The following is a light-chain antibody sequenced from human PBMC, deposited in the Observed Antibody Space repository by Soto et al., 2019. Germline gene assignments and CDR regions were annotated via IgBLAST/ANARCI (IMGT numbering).Light chain of an antibody. CDR1: QSVYRN. V-gene: IGKV3-15*01. CDR2: HAS. Sequence: EVVMTQSPATLSVSPGEGVTLSCRASQSVYRNLAWYQQRPGQAPRLLIFHASTRATGVPARFTGSGSGTEFTLTISSLQSEDFGVYYCQQFNQRPPFTFGPGTTVDIK. CDR3: QQFNQRPPFT. J-gene: IGKJ3*01.